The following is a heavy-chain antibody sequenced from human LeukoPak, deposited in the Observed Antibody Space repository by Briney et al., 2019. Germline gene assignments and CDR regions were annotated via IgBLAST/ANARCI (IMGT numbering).Heavy chain of an antibody. CDR2: INAGNGNT. D-gene: IGHD5-18*01. CDR1: GYTFTSYA. Sequence: ASVKVSCKASGYTFTSYAMHWVRQAPGQRLEWMGWINAGNGNTKYSQKFQGRVTITRDTSASTAYMELSSLRSEDTAVYYCAREHTAMACAFDIWGQGTMVTVSS. J-gene: IGHJ3*02. V-gene: IGHV1-3*01. CDR3: AREHTAMACAFDI.